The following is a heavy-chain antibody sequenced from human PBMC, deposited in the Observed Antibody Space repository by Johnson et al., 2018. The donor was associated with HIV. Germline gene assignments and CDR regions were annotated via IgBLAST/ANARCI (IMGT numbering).Heavy chain of an antibody. CDR2: ISRDGGTE. CDR1: GFTFSSYG. J-gene: IGHJ3*02. CDR3: VRDRGTVVIWSDAFDM. Sequence: VQLVESGGGVVHPGKSLRLSCVGSGFTFSSYGMHWVRQAPGEGLDWVAFISRDGGTEYYADYVKGRFAISRDNAKSTLYLLMNYLTPEDTAMYFCVRDRGTVVIWSDAFDMWGQGTMVTVSS. V-gene: IGHV3-30*19. D-gene: IGHD3-22*01.